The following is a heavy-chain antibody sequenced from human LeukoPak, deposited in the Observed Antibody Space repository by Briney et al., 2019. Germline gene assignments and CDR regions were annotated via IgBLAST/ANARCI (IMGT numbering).Heavy chain of an antibody. CDR3: ARDCSYSNDAFDI. J-gene: IGHJ3*02. D-gene: IGHD6-13*01. CDR1: GYTFTGYY. CDR2: INPNSGGT. V-gene: IGHV1-2*02. Sequence: GASVKVSCKASGYTFTGYYMHWVRQAPGQGLEWMGWINPNSGGTNYAQKFQGRVTMTRDTSISTAYMELSRLRSDDTAVYYCARDCSYSNDAFDIWGQGTMVTVSS.